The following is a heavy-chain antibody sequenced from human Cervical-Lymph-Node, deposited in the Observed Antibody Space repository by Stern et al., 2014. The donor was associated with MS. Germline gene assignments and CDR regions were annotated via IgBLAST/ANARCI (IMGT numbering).Heavy chain of an antibody. CDR1: GGSINSGGYY. D-gene: IGHD3-22*01. V-gene: IGHV4-31*03. CDR3: ARGARYSDSSGYYFYFDY. J-gene: IGHJ4*02. Sequence: QVQLQESGPGLVKPSQTLPLTCTVSGGSINSGGYYWSWIRQYPGKGLEWIGYIYYTGSAYYDPSLKSRLSMSIDTSKNQFSLNLNSVTAADTAVYYCARGARYSDSSGYYFYFDYWGQGTLVTVSS. CDR2: IYYTGSA.